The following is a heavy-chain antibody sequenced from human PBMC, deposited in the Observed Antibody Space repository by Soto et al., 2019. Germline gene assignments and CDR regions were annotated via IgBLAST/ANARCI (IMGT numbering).Heavy chain of an antibody. CDR1: GYTFTSYY. D-gene: IGHD6-19*01. Sequence: QVQLVQSGAEVKKPGASVKVSCKASGYTFTSYYMHWVRQAPGQGLEWMGIINPSGGSTSYAQKFQGRVTMTRDTSTSTVYMGLSSLRSEDTAVYYCARGQSSGWYRGGEYYFDYWGQGTLVTVSS. CDR2: INPSGGST. CDR3: ARGQSSGWYRGGEYYFDY. V-gene: IGHV1-46*01. J-gene: IGHJ4*02.